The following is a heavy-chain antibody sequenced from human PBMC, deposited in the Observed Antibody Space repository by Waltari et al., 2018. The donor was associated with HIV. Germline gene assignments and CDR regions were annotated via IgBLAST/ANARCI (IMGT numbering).Heavy chain of an antibody. CDR3: ARRVAYDYIWGTPGPPYYFYY. V-gene: IGHV4-34*02. CDR1: GGSFTGYH. J-gene: IGHJ4*02. Sequence: QVQLQQWGAGLLKPSETLSLTCAVYGGSFTGYHWNWIRQPPGKGLEWIGEINHSGSKNYNPSLKSRVTIAVDTSKNQFSLKLNSVTAADTAVYYCARRVAYDYIWGTPGPPYYFYYWGQGALVTVYS. CDR2: INHSGSK. D-gene: IGHD3-16*01.